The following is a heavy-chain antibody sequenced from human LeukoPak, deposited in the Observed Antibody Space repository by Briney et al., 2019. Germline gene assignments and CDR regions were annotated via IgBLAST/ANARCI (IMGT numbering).Heavy chain of an antibody. J-gene: IGHJ4*02. CDR3: AREEALGSGSFDY. Sequence: PGGSLRLSCAASGFTFSSYAMSWIRQPPGKGLEWIGYIYYSGSTSYNPSLKSRVTISVDTSKNQFSLKLSSVTAADTAVYYCAREEALGSGSFDYWGQGTLVTVSS. D-gene: IGHD1-26*01. V-gene: IGHV4-59*01. CDR1: GFTFSSYA. CDR2: IYYSGST.